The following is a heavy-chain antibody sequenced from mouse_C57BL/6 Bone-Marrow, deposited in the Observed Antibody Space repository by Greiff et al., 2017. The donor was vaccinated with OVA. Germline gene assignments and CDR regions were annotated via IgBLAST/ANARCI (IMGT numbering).Heavy chain of an antibody. CDR1: GFNIKDDY. CDR3: TTHGSRP. D-gene: IGHD1-1*01. CDR2: IDSENGDT. J-gene: IGHJ2*01. V-gene: IGHV14-4*01. Sequence: EVQLQQSGAELVRPGASVKLSCTASGFNIKDDYMHWVKQRPEQGLEWIGWIDSENGDTEFASKFQGKATITADTSTNTAYLQLSSLTSEDTAVYYCTTHGSRPWGQGTTLTVSS.